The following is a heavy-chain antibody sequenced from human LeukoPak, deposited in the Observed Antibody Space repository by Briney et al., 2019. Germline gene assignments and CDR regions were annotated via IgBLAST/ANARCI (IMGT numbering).Heavy chain of an antibody. Sequence: RGESLKISCKGSGYSFTSYWIGWVRQMPGKGLEWMGIIYPGDSDIRYSPSFQGQVTISADKSINTAYLQWSSLKASDTAMYYCARHRYCSGGSCSHMDVWGKGITVTISS. CDR2: IYPGDSDI. CDR1: GYSFTSYW. V-gene: IGHV5-51*01. D-gene: IGHD2-15*01. J-gene: IGHJ6*03. CDR3: ARHRYCSGGSCSHMDV.